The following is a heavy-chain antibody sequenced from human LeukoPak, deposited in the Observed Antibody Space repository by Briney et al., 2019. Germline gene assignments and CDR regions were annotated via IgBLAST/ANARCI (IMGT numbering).Heavy chain of an antibody. V-gene: IGHV3-53*01. J-gene: IGHJ4*02. CDR1: GFTVSSKY. Sequence: GGSLRLSCAASGFTVSSKYMSWVRQAPGKGLEWVSVIYSGGSTYYADSVKGRFTISRDNSKNILYLQMNSLRAEDTAVYYCARMGVGAMGFWGQGTLVTVSS. CDR3: ARMGVGAMGF. D-gene: IGHD1-26*01. CDR2: IYSGGST.